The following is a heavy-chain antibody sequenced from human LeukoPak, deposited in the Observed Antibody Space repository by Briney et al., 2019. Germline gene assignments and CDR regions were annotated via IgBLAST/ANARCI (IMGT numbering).Heavy chain of an antibody. Sequence: GGSLRLSCAASGFTFSSYSMNWVRQAPGRGLEWVSSISSSSSYIYYADSVKGRFTISRDNAKNSLYLQMNSMRAEDTAVYYCARDYDSYGSLYYYYGMDVWGQRTTVTVSS. CDR1: GFTFSSYS. CDR2: ISSSSSYI. J-gene: IGHJ6*02. D-gene: IGHD5-18*01. V-gene: IGHV3-21*01. CDR3: ARDYDSYGSLYYYYGMDV.